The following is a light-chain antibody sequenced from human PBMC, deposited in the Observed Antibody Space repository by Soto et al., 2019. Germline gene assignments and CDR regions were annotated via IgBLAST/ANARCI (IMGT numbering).Light chain of an antibody. V-gene: IGKV3-20*01. CDR1: QSVSSSY. CDR3: QQYGSSPRT. J-gene: IGKJ1*01. Sequence: EMVLTRSPGPLSLSPGERATLSCRASQSVSSSYLAWYQQKPGQAPRLLIYGASSRATGIPDRFSGSGSGTDFTLTISRLEPEDFAVYYCQQYGSSPRTFGQGTKVDIK. CDR2: GAS.